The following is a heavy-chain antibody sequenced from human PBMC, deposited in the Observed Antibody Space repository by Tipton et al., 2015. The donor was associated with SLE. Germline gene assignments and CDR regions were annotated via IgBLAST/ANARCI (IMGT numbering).Heavy chain of an antibody. CDR3: AGSPIVVVPAASFDY. Sequence: QVQLVQSGPEVKKPGASVKVSCKASGYTFTGYYMHWVRQAPGQGLEWMGWINPNSGGTNYAQKFQGRVTMTRDTSISTAYMELSRLRSDDTAVYYCAGSPIVVVPAASFDYWGQGTLVTVSS. V-gene: IGHV1-2*02. D-gene: IGHD2-2*01. CDR2: INPNSGGT. J-gene: IGHJ4*02. CDR1: GYTFTGYY.